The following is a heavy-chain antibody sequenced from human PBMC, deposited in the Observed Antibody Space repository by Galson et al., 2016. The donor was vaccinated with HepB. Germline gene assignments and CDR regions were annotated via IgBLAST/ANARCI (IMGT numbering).Heavy chain of an antibody. CDR2: INSRGDTT. CDR3: ATFVGYGGAG. D-gene: IGHD4-23*01. CDR1: GFTFNTYA. Sequence: SLRLSCAASGFTFNTYAFNWVRQAPGKGLEWVSYINSRGDTTYYGDSMKGRFTTSRDNSKNSLYLEMNSLTDDDTAIYYCATFVGYGGAGWGQGTLVTVSS. J-gene: IGHJ4*02. V-gene: IGHV3-48*03.